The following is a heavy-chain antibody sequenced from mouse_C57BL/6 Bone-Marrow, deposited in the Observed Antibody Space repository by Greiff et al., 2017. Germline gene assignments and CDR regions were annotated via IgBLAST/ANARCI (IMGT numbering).Heavy chain of an antibody. V-gene: IGHV1-26*01. CDR1: GYTFTDYY. Sequence: VQLKQSGPELVKPGASVKISCKASGYTFTDYYMNWVKQSHGKSLEWIGDINPNNGGTSYNQKFKGKATLTVDKSSSTAYMELRSLTSEDSAVYYCARPPHYYGSRGFAYWGQGTLVTVSA. CDR2: INPNNGGT. D-gene: IGHD1-1*01. J-gene: IGHJ3*01. CDR3: ARPPHYYGSRGFAY.